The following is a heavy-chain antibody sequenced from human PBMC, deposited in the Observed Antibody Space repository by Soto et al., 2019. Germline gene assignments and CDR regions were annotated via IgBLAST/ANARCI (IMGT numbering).Heavy chain of an antibody. CDR2: IIPIFGTA. Sequence: SVKVSCKASGCTFSSYAISCVRQAPGQVLEWMGGIIPIFGTANYAQKFQGRVTITADESTSTAYMELSSLRSEDTAVYYCAGFNPGYCSGGSCYRYYYYGMDVWGQGTTVTVSS. CDR3: AGFNPGYCSGGSCYRYYYYGMDV. CDR1: GCTFSSYA. J-gene: IGHJ6*02. V-gene: IGHV1-69*13. D-gene: IGHD2-15*01.